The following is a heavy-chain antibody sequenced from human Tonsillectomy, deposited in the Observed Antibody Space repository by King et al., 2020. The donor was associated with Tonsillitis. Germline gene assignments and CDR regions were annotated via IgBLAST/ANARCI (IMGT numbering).Heavy chain of an antibody. J-gene: IGHJ5*02. D-gene: IGHD3-22*01. CDR1: GFTLRSYS. Sequence: VQLVESGGGLVKPGGSLRLSCAASGFTLRSYSMNWVRQAPGKGLEWVSSISSSSSYIYYADSVEGRFTISRDNAKNSLYLQMNSLRAEDTAVYYCAKDLSTYYFDCSCHYNWFDPWGHGTLVTVSS. CDR3: AKDLSTYYFDCSCHYNWFDP. CDR2: ISSSSSYI. V-gene: IGHV3-21*01.